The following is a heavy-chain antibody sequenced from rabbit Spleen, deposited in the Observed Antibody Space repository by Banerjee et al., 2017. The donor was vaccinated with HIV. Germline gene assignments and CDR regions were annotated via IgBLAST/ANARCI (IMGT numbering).Heavy chain of an antibody. D-gene: IGHD4-1*01. Sequence: QLTETGGGLVQPGGSLTLSCKASEIDFTNYYITWVRQAPGKGLEWIGIIYAARGTTDYASWVNGRFTISSDIAQTTVFLQLNSLTAADTATYFCVREVAAKFNLWGPGTLVTVS. CDR2: IYAARGTT. J-gene: IGHJ4*01. V-gene: IGHV1S7*01. CDR1: EIDFTNYY. CDR3: VREVAAKFNL.